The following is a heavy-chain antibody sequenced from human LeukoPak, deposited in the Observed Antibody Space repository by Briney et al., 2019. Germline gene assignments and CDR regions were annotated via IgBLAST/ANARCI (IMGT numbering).Heavy chain of an antibody. D-gene: IGHD3-16*02. V-gene: IGHV3-23*01. Sequence: LAGGSLRLPCAASGFTCSTYVMSWVRQAPGKGLEWLSLILHNGDSTYYADSVKGRFTISRDNSKNTLYLQMNSLRAEDTAVYYCARLSSFAFDIWGQGTMVTVSS. CDR2: ILHNGDST. CDR3: ARLSSFAFDI. CDR1: GFTCSTYV. J-gene: IGHJ3*02.